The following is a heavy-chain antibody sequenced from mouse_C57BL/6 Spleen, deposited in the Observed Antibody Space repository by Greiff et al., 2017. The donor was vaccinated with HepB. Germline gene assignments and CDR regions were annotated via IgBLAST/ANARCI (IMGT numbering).Heavy chain of an antibody. V-gene: IGHV1-55*01. CDR1: GYTFTSYW. CDR2: IYPGSGST. Sequence: QVQLQQPGAELVKPGASVKMSCKASGYTFTSYWITWVKQRPGQGLEWIGDIYPGSGSTNYNEKFKSKATLTVDTSSSTAYMQLSSLTSEDSAVYYCARKDYCSGDGYFDVWGTGTTVTVSS. CDR3: ARKDYCSGDGYFDV. J-gene: IGHJ1*03. D-gene: IGHD1-1*01.